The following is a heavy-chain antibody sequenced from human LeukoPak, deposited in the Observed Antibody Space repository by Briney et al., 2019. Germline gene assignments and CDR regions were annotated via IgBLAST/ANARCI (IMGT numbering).Heavy chain of an antibody. J-gene: IGHJ5*02. CDR3: ARDLS. CDR1: GFTFSSYA. V-gene: IGHV3-30-3*01. Sequence: GGSLRLSCAASGFTFSSYAMHWVRQAPGKGLERVAVISYDGSNKYYADSVKGRFTISRDNSKNTLYLQMNSLRAEDTAVYYCARDLSWGQGTLVTVSS. CDR2: ISYDGSNK.